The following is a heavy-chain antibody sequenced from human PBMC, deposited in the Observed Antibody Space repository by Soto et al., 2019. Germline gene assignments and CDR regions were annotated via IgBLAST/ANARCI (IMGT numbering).Heavy chain of an antibody. J-gene: IGHJ4*02. V-gene: IGHV1-18*01. D-gene: IGHD3-22*01. CDR2: ISAYNGNT. CDR3: AREGQYDSMGYSPDFDY. CDR1: GYTFTSYG. Sequence: ASVKVSCKASGYTFTSYGISWVRQAPGQGLEWMGWISAYNGNTNYAQKLQGRVTMTTDTSTSTAYMELRSLRSDDTAVYYCAREGQYDSMGYSPDFDYWGKGPLVTFPS.